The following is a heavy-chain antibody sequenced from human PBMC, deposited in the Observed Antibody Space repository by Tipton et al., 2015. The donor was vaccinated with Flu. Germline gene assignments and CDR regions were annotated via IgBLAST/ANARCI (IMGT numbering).Heavy chain of an antibody. V-gene: IGHV4-59*01. Sequence: SCTVSGGSISSYYWSWIRQPPGKGLEWIGYIYYSGNTNYNPSLKSRVTISVDTSKNQFSLKLSSVTAADTAVYYCARAPDSIVGATVFDYWGQGTLVTVSS. D-gene: IGHD1-26*01. J-gene: IGHJ4*02. CDR1: GGSISSYY. CDR2: IYYSGNT. CDR3: ARAPDSIVGATVFDY.